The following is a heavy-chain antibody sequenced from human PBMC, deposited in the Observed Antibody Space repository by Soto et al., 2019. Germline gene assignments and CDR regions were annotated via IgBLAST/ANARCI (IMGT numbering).Heavy chain of an antibody. Sequence: PGGALRLSCAASGFTFSDYSMNWVRRAPGRGLEWLSYISGSSSIIYYADSVKGRFTISRDNAKNSLYLQMNSLRAEDSAVYYCASGTIAARRVDWFDPWGQGTLVTVSS. V-gene: IGHV3-48*01. CDR1: GFTFSDYS. CDR3: ASGTIAARRVDWFDP. CDR2: ISGSSSII. D-gene: IGHD6-6*01. J-gene: IGHJ5*02.